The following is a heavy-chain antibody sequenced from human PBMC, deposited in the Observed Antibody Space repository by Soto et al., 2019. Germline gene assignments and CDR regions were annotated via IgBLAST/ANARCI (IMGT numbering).Heavy chain of an antibody. CDR2: IIPISGTA. J-gene: IGHJ6*02. CDR1: GGTFSSYA. D-gene: IGHD2-2*01. CDR3: ARSQGSSTSLEIYYYYYYGMDV. Sequence: QVQLVQSGAEVKKPGSSVKVSCKASGGTFSSYAISWVRQAPGQGLEWMGGIIPISGTANYAQKLQGRVTITADEYTSTDYMELSSLRSEDTAVYYCARSQGSSTSLEIYYYYYYGMDVWGQGTTVTVSS. V-gene: IGHV1-69*01.